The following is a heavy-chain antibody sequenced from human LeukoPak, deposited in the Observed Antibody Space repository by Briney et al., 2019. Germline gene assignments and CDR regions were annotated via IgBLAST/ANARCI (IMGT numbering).Heavy chain of an antibody. V-gene: IGHV4-59*08. CDR3: ARHEDVGYCSGGSCPYDY. Sequence: PSETLSLTCTVSGGSISSYYWSWIRQPPGKGLEWIGYIYYSGSTNYNPSPKSRVTISVDTSKTQFSLKLSSVTAADTAVYYCARHEDVGYCSGGSCPYDYWGQGTLVTVSS. D-gene: IGHD2-15*01. CDR2: IYYSGST. J-gene: IGHJ4*02. CDR1: GGSISSYY.